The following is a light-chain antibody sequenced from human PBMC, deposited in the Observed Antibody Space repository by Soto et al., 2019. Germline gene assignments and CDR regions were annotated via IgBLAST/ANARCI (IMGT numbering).Light chain of an antibody. CDR2: FGS. V-gene: IGKV2-28*01. CDR3: MQALQSLT. Sequence: EIVMTQSPLTLPFTPGEPPSISCRSSQSLRYIITYNYLYWYVQKPGQSPQLLIYFGSNRAPGVPDRCSGSGSGTDFTLKINRVEAEDVGTYYFMQALQSLTFGQGTRLEI. CDR1: QSLRYIITYNY. J-gene: IGKJ5*01.